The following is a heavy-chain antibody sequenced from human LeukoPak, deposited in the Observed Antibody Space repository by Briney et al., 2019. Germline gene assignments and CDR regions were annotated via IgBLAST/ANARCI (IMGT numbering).Heavy chain of an antibody. Sequence: ASVKVSCKASGYTFTSYYMHWVRQAPGQGLEWMGIINPSGGSTNYAQKFQGRVTMTRDMSTSTVYMELSSLRSEDTAVYYCAREVTYYYDSSGYYDYWGQGTLVTVSS. CDR2: INPSGGST. J-gene: IGHJ4*02. CDR3: AREVTYYYDSSGYYDY. V-gene: IGHV1-46*01. CDR1: GYTFTSYY. D-gene: IGHD3-22*01.